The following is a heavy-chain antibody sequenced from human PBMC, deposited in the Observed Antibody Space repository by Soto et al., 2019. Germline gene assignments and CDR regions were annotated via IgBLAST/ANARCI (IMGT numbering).Heavy chain of an antibody. CDR1: GFTFTSSA. V-gene: IGHV1-58*02. CDR3: AGAATKSDIVALPPATPYQHFAL. CDR2: IDVGSGNT. D-gene: IGHD2-2*01. Sequence: QLQLVQSGPEVKKPGTSVKVSCKASGFTFTSSAMQWVRQARGQRLEWIGWIDVGSGNTNYANELQERVTITREMSTGTAHMELSSLRSEDTAVYYCAGAATKSDIVALPPATPYQHFALWGRGTLVTVTS. J-gene: IGHJ2*01.